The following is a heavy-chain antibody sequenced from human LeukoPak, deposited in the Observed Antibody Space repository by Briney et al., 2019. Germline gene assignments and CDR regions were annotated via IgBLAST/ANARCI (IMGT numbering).Heavy chain of an antibody. CDR1: GGSFSGYY. V-gene: IGHV4-4*07. CDR2: IYTSGST. CDR3: ARERGQQLTHFDY. D-gene: IGHD6-13*01. Sequence: PSETLSLTCAVYGGSFSGYYWSWIRQPAGKGLEWIGRIYTSGSTNYNPSLKSRVTISVDTSKNQFSLKLSSVTAADTAVYYCARERGQQLTHFDYWGQGTLVTVSS. J-gene: IGHJ4*02.